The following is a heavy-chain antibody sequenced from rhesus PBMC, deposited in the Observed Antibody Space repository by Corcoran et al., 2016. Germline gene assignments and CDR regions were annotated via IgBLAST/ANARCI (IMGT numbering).Heavy chain of an antibody. CDR2: ISRGGIN. V-gene: IGHV4S14*01. CDR3: ARDRFEFYSNYKSYWYFDL. J-gene: IGHJ2*01. CDR1: GYSISTGYS. D-gene: IGHD4-23*01. Sequence: QVQLQESGPGLVKPSETLSLTCAVSGYSISTGYSWGWIRQPPGKRLEWLGNISRGGINYLNPSLKSRVTLSVDTSKNQFSLKLSSVTAADTAVYYCARDRFEFYSNYKSYWYFDLWGPGTPITISS.